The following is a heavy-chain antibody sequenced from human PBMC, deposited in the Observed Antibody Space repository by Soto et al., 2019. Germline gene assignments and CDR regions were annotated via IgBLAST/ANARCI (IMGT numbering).Heavy chain of an antibody. J-gene: IGHJ3*02. CDR1: GFTFDDYA. Sequence: SLKISCAASGFTFDDYAMHWVRQAPGKGLEWVSGISWNSGSIGYADSVKGRFTISRDNAKNSLYLQMNSLRAEDTALYYCAKDMGSSGSYYAFDIWGQGTMVTVSS. CDR2: ISWNSGSI. D-gene: IGHD3-10*01. V-gene: IGHV3-9*01. CDR3: AKDMGSSGSYYAFDI.